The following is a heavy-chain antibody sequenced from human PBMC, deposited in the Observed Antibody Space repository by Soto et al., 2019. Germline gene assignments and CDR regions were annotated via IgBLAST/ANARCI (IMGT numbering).Heavy chain of an antibody. CDR1: GFTFDDYA. J-gene: IGHJ1*01. V-gene: IGHV3-9*01. D-gene: IGHD6-13*01. CDR2: INWNSGSI. CDR3: VKDESINWYSGHFRH. Sequence: PGASMRLSCAASGFTFDDYAMHWVRQVQGKGLEWVSGINWNSGSIGYADSVKGRFAISRDNAKNSLHLQMNSLRAEDTAFYYCVKDESINWYSGHFRHWGQGTLVTVSS.